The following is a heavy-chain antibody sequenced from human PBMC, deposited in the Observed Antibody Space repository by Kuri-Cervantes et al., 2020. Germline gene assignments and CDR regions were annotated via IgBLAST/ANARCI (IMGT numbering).Heavy chain of an antibody. V-gene: IGHV3-23*01. CDR1: GFTFSSYA. CDR3: AKASGGYYDSSGYYHFDY. J-gene: IGHJ4*02. Sequence: GESLKISCAASGFTFSSYAMSWVRQAPGEGLEWVSAISGSGGSTYYADSVKGRFTISRDNSKNTLYLQMNSLRAEDTAVYYCAKASGGYYDSSGYYHFDYWGQGTLVTVSS. CDR2: ISGSGGST. D-gene: IGHD3-22*01.